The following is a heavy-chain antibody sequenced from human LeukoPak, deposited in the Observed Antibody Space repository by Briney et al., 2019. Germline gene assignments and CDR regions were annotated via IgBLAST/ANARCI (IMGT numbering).Heavy chain of an antibody. V-gene: IGHV3-33*01. Sequence: GGSLRLSCAASGFTFSSYGMHWVRQAPGKGLEWVAVIWYDGSNKYYADSVKGRFTISRDNSKNTLYLQMNSLRAEDTAVYYCARGGSYYYDSSHFDYWGQGTLVTVSS. CDR2: IWYDGSNK. CDR3: ARGGSYYYDSSHFDY. D-gene: IGHD3-22*01. J-gene: IGHJ4*02. CDR1: GFTFSSYG.